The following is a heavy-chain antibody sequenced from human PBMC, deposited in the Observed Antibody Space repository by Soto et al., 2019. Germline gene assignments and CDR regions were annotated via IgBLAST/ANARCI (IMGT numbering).Heavy chain of an antibody. CDR3: ASLYGSGSYYRSPKEFDY. CDR2: IIPILGIA. D-gene: IGHD3-10*01. CDR1: GGTFSSYT. J-gene: IGHJ4*02. V-gene: IGHV1-69*02. Sequence: SVKVSCKASGGTFSSYTISWVRQAPGQGLEWMGRIIPILGIANYAQKFQGRVTITADKSTSTAYMELSSLRSEDTAVYYCASLYGSGSYYRSPKEFDYWGQGTLVTVSS.